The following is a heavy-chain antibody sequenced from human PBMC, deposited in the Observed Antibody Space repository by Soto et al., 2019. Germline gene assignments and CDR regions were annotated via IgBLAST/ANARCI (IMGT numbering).Heavy chain of an antibody. CDR2: IEHSGSS. D-gene: IGHD2-2*01. Sequence: QVQLQESGPGLVKPSQTLSLTCTVSGGFISSGAYYWNWIRQLPGKGLEWIGYIEHSGSSFYNPSLKGRVALALDTSKNQFSLKLNSVTAADTAVYYCAREVVPATVDFYYYYIDFWGKGTTVTVSS. V-gene: IGHV4-31*03. CDR1: GGFISSGAYY. CDR3: AREVVPATVDFYYYYIDF. J-gene: IGHJ6*03.